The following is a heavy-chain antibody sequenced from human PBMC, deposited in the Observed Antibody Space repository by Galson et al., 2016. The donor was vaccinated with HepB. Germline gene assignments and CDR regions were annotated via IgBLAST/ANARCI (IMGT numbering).Heavy chain of an antibody. J-gene: IGHJ4*02. Sequence: SETLSLTCTVHDGSFSGYYWSWIRQSPGKGLEWIGEINDSGNTKYDPSLKSRVTISADTSKNQFSLKLSSVTAADTAVYYCARGVRIKMIIVDVRCFDYWGQGSLVTVSS. CDR1: DGSFSGYY. CDR2: INDSGNT. CDR3: ARGVRIKMIIVDVRCFDY. D-gene: IGHD3-22*01. V-gene: IGHV4-34*01.